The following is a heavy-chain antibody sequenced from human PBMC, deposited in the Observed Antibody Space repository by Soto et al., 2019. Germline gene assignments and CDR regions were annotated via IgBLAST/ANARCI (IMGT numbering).Heavy chain of an antibody. CDR3: ARDHLNYDSSGYQYYYYYYGMDV. Sequence: SETLSLTCTVSGGSISSGGYYWSWIRQHPGKGLEWIGYIYYSGSTYYNPSLKSRVTISVDTSKNQFSLKLSSVTAADTAVYYCARDHLNYDSSGYQYYYYYYGMDVWGQGTTVTVSS. CDR1: GGSISSGGYY. CDR2: IYYSGST. D-gene: IGHD3-22*01. V-gene: IGHV4-31*03. J-gene: IGHJ6*02.